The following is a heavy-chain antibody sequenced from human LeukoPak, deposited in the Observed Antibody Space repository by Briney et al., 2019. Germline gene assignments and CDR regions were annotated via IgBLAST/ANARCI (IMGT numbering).Heavy chain of an antibody. Sequence: SETLSLTCTVSGGSISSGSYYWGWIRQPPGKGLEWIGSIYYSGSTYYNPSLKSRVTISIDTSKNQFSLKLRFVTAADTAVYYCARVRCSGGSCPYYCYYYYMDVWGKGTTVTVSS. D-gene: IGHD2-15*01. CDR3: ARVRCSGGSCPYYCYYYYMDV. CDR2: IYYSGST. CDR1: GGSISSGSYY. V-gene: IGHV4-39*07. J-gene: IGHJ6*03.